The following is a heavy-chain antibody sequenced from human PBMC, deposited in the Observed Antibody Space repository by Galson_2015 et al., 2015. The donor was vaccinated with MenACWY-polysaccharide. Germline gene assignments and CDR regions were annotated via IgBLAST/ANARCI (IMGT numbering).Heavy chain of an antibody. CDR2: IKPDGSDK. CDR3: ARATYNGGWYPDYFDY. CDR1: GFTFSTYW. J-gene: IGHJ4*02. D-gene: IGHD6-19*01. Sequence: SLRLSCAASGFTFSTYWMSWVRQAPGKGLEWVANIKPDGSDKYYVDSVKGRFTISRDNAKNSLYLQMNGLRAEDTAIFFCARATYNGGWYPDYFDYWGQGALVTDSS. V-gene: IGHV3-7*01.